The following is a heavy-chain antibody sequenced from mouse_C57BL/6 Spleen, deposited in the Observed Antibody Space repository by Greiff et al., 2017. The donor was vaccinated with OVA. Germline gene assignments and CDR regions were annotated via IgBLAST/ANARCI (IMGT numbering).Heavy chain of an antibody. D-gene: IGHD1-1*01. Sequence: VQLQQSGAELVRPGTSVKVSCKASGYAFTNYLIEWVKQRPGQGLEWIGVINPGSGGTNYNEKFKGKATLTADKSSSTAYMQLSSLTSEDSAVYFGARGAPRYYGSSYEAMDYWGQGTSVTVSS. J-gene: IGHJ4*01. CDR2: INPGSGGT. CDR1: GYAFTNYL. CDR3: ARGAPRYYGSSYEAMDY. V-gene: IGHV1-54*01.